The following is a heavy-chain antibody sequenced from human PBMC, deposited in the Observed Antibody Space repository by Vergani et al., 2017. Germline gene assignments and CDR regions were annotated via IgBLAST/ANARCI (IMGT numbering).Heavy chain of an antibody. J-gene: IGHJ6*02. CDR2: IYSGGIT. D-gene: IGHD6-13*01. V-gene: IGHV3-53*04. CDR3: ARARIAAAGTLVGMDV. Sequence: EVQLVESGGGLVQPGGSLRLSCAASGFTVSSNYMSWVRQAPGKGLEWVSVIYSGGITYYADSVKGRFTIARHNSKNTLYLQMNSLRAEDTAVYYCARARIAAAGTLVGMDVWGQGTTVTVSS. CDR1: GFTVSSNY.